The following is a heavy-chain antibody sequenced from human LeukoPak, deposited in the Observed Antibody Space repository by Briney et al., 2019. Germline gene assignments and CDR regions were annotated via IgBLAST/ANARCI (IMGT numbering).Heavy chain of an antibody. CDR3: ARGALGAFDI. J-gene: IGHJ3*02. Sequence: SETLSLTCAVDGESFSGYYWSWMRQPPGKGLEWIGEINHSGRTNYNPSLKSRVTISLDTSKNQVSLKLSSVTAADTAVYYCARGALGAFDIWGQGTMVTVSS. V-gene: IGHV4-34*01. CDR2: INHSGRT. CDR1: GESFSGYY.